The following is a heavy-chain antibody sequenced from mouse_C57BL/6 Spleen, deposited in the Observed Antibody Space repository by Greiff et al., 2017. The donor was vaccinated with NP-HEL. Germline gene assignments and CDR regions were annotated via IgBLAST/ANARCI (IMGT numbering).Heavy chain of an antibody. CDR1: GYTFTDYE. CDR2: IDPETGGT. J-gene: IGHJ3*01. CDR3: TRDYYGSRVFAY. V-gene: IGHV1-15*01. D-gene: IGHD1-1*01. Sequence: VQLQQSGAELVRPGASVTLSCKASGYTFTDYEMHWVKQTPVHGLEWIGAIDPETGGTAYNQKFKGKAILTADKSSSTAYMELRSLTSEDSAVYYCTRDYYGSRVFAYWGQGTLVTVSA.